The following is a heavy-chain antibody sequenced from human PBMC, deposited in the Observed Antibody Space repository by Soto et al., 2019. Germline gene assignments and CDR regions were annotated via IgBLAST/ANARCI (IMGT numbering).Heavy chain of an antibody. CDR3: TTRDTAMVGDY. CDR2: IKSKTDGGTT. D-gene: IGHD5-18*01. CDR1: GFTFSNAW. J-gene: IGHJ4*02. Sequence: GGSLRLSCAASGFTFSNAWTNWVRQAPGKGLEWVGRIKSKTDGGTTDYAAPVKGRFTISRGDSKNTLYLQMNSLKTEDTAVYYCTTRDTAMVGDYWGQGTLVTSPQ. V-gene: IGHV3-15*07.